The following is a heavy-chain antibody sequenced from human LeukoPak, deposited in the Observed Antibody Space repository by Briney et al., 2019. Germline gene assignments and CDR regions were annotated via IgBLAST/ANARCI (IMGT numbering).Heavy chain of an antibody. V-gene: IGHV4-34*01. J-gene: IGHJ5*01. CDR2: INHSGST. CDR3: ARCRWGTEDYDLDP. D-gene: IGHD3-22*01. Sequence: SETLSLTCAVYGGSFSGYYWSWIRQPPGKGLEWIGEINHSGSTNYNPSLKSRVNISVDTSKNQFSLKLSSEIATLTAVDSCARCRWGTEDYDLDPWGKGTLVTVSS. CDR1: GGSFSGYY.